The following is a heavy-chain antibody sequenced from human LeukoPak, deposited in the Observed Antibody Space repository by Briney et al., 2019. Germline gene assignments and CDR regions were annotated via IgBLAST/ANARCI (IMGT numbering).Heavy chain of an antibody. V-gene: IGHV1-18*01. Sequence: VASVKVSCKASGYTFINYGINWVRQAPGHGLEWMGWISAYNGNTNYAQSLQGRVTMTTDTSTSTVYMEMRSLTSDDTAVYYCARDLDQYNGRFGGFGHDFWGQGTLVTVST. CDR1: GYTFINYG. J-gene: IGHJ4*02. CDR2: ISAYNGNT. D-gene: IGHD3-10*01. CDR3: ARDLDQYNGRFGGFGHDF.